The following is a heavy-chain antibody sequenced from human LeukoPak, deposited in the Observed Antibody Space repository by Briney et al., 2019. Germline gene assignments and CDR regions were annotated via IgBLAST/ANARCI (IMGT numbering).Heavy chain of an antibody. J-gene: IGHJ4*02. CDR2: ISDGGTDT. D-gene: IGHD3-10*01. V-gene: IGHV3-23*01. Sequence: GGSLRLSCAASGFRFSTYALTWVRQAPGKGLGWVSTISDGGTDTYYGDSVKGRFTISRDDSKNTLFLQMNSLRADDTAVYFCASRLWSGEIPYWGQGTLVTVS. CDR3: ASRLWSGEIPY. CDR1: GFRFSTYA.